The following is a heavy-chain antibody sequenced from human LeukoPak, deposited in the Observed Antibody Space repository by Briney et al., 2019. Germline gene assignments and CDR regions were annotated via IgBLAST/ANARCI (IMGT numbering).Heavy chain of an antibody. CDR1: GFTFSSYG. CDR3: AKDLKAAILFDY. CDR2: IRYDGSNK. V-gene: IGHV3-30*02. Sequence: QPGGSLRLSCAASGFTFSSYGMHWVRQAPGKGQEWVAFIRYDGSNKYYADSVKGRFTISRDNSKNTLYLQMNSLRAEDTAVYYCAKDLKAAILFDYWGQGTLVTVSS. J-gene: IGHJ4*02. D-gene: IGHD2-2*01.